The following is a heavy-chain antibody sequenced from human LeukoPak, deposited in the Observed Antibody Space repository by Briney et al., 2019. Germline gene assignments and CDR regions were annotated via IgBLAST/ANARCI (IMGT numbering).Heavy chain of an antibody. CDR2: ISYDGSNK. CDR3: AKDPRRSRNYDYYYYYGMDV. D-gene: IGHD4-11*01. Sequence: GRSLRLSCAASGFTFSSYGMHWGRQAPGKGLEWVAVISYDGSNKYYADSVKGRFTISRDNSKNTLYLQMNSLRAEDTAVYYCAKDPRRSRNYDYYYYYGMDVWGQGTTVTVSS. J-gene: IGHJ6*02. CDR1: GFTFSSYG. V-gene: IGHV3-30*18.